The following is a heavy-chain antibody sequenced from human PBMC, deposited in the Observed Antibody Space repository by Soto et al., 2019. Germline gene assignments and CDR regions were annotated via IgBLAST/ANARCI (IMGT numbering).Heavy chain of an antibody. Sequence: GGSLRLSCAASGFTFSDYYMSWIRQAPGKGLEWVSYISSSGSTIYYADSVKGRFTISRDNAKNSLYLQMNSLRAEDTAVYYCARARYYYGSGQNKANWFDPWGQGSLVTGSS. D-gene: IGHD3-10*01. CDR2: ISSSGSTI. CDR3: ARARYYYGSGQNKANWFDP. J-gene: IGHJ5*02. V-gene: IGHV3-11*01. CDR1: GFTFSDYY.